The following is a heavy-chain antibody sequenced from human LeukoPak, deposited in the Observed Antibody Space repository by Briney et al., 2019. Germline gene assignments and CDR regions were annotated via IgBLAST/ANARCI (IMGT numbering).Heavy chain of an antibody. CDR1: GYTFTGYY. Sequence: ASVKVSCKASGYTFTGYYMHWVRQAPGQGLEWMGWINPNSGGTNYAQKFQGRVTMTRDTSISTAYMELSRLRSDDTAVYYCARELRGDGYNVQGYYCYMDVWGKGTTVTVSS. D-gene: IGHD5-24*01. CDR2: INPNSGGT. J-gene: IGHJ6*03. V-gene: IGHV1-2*02. CDR3: ARELRGDGYNVQGYYCYMDV.